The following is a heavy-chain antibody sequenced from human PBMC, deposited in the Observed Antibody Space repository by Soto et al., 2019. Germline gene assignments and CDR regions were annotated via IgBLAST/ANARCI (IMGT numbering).Heavy chain of an antibody. V-gene: IGHV3-23*01. CDR3: DLVVVADYYYYGMEV. J-gene: IGHJ6*02. CDR2: ISGSGGST. CDR1: GFSFSRYA. D-gene: IGHD2-15*01. Sequence: GGCLRLSCAASGFSFSRYAMIWVRQAPGKGLEWVSAISGSGGSTYYADSVKGRFTISRDNSKNTLYLQMNSLRAEDTAVYYCDLVVVADYYYYGMEVWGQGTTVTVSS.